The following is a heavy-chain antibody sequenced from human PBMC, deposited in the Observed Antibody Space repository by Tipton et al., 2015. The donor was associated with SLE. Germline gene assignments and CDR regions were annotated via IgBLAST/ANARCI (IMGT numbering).Heavy chain of an antibody. J-gene: IGHJ5*02. CDR1: GGSISSSSYY. CDR3: ARGGGYSGYDGGWFDP. CDR2: IYYSGSN. D-gene: IGHD5-12*01. V-gene: IGHV4-39*07. Sequence: TLSLTCTVSGGSISSSSYYWGWIRQPPGKGLEWIGSIYYSGSNYYNPSLKSRVTISVDTSKNQFSLKLSSVTAADTAVYYCARGGGYSGYDGGWFDPWGQGTLVTVSS.